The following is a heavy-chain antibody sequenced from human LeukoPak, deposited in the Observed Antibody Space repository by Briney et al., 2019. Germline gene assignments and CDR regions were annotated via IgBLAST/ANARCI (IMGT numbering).Heavy chain of an antibody. Sequence: PGGSLRLSCAASGFTFSSYTMSWVRQAPGKGLEWVSTITTSDGNTYYADSVKGRFTVSRDNSKNTLFLQMNSLRAEDTAVYYCAKPHGVGYLGQGTLVTVSS. J-gene: IGHJ4*02. CDR1: GFTFSSYT. CDR2: ITTSDGNT. D-gene: IGHD4-17*01. CDR3: AKPHGVGY. V-gene: IGHV3-23*01.